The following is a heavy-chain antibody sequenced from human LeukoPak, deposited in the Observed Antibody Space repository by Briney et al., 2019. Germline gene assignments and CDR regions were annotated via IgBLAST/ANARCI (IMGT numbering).Heavy chain of an antibody. D-gene: IGHD3-22*01. J-gene: IGHJ4*02. V-gene: IGHV3-30-3*01. Sequence: PGGSLRLSCAASGFTFSSYAMDWVRQAPGKGLEWVAVVSYDETKKDYADSVKGRFTISRDNAKNSLYLQMNSLRAEDTAVYYCARDPSVSYYYDSSGYYGPHYFDYWGQGTLVTVSS. CDR2: VSYDETKK. CDR1: GFTFSSYA. CDR3: ARDPSVSYYYDSSGYYGPHYFDY.